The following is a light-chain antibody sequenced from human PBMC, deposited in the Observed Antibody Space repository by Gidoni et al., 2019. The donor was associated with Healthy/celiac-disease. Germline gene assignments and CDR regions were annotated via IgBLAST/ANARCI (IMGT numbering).Light chain of an antibody. V-gene: IGKV1-27*01. Sequence: DIQMTQSPSSLSASVGDRVTITCRASQGISNYLAWYQQKQGNVPKLLIYAASTLQSGVPSLFSGSGSGTDSTLTISRLPPEDVATYYCQNYNIAPFTFGPGTKVDIK. CDR1: QGISNY. J-gene: IGKJ3*01. CDR2: AAS. CDR3: QNYNIAPFT.